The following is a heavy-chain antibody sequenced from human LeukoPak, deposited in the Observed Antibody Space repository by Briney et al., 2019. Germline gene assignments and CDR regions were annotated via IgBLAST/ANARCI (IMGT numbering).Heavy chain of an antibody. CDR2: ISGSGGST. CDR3: EKVEAVWGSYRYEAVYYFDY. V-gene: IGHV3-23*01. CDR1: GFTFSSYA. J-gene: IGHJ4*02. Sequence: AGGSLRLSCAASGFTFSSYAMSWVRQAPGKGLEWVSAISGSGGSTYYADSVKGRFTISRENYKNTLYLKMNSLRAEDTAVYYCEKVEAVWGSYRYEAVYYFDYWGQGTLVTVSS. D-gene: IGHD3-16*02.